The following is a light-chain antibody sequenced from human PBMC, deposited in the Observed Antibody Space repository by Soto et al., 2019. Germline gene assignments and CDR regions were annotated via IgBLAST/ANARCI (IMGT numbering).Light chain of an antibody. J-gene: IGKJ1*01. Sequence: DIVMTQSPDSLAVSLGERATINCKSSQSVLYSSNNKNYLAWYQQKPGQPPKLLIYWASTRESGVPDRFSGSGSGTDFTLTISSLQAEDVAVYYCHQYHTTPWTFGQRTKVEIK. V-gene: IGKV4-1*01. CDR3: HQYHTTPWT. CDR2: WAS. CDR1: QSVLYSSNNKNY.